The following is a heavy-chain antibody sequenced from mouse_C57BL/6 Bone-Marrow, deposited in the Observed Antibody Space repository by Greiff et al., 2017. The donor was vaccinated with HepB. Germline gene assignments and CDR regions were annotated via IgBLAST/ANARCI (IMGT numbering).Heavy chain of an antibody. CDR2: IRSKSSNYAT. V-gene: IGHV10-3*01. D-gene: IGHD1-1*01. CDR1: GFTFNTYA. Sequence: EVHLVESGGGLVQPKGSLKLSCAASGFTFNTYAMHWVRQAPGKGLEWVARIRSKSSNYATYYADSVKDRFTISRDDSQSMLYLQMNNLKTEDTAMYYCVAYYYGSSPWYFDVWGTGTTVTVSS. CDR3: VAYYYGSSPWYFDV. J-gene: IGHJ1*03.